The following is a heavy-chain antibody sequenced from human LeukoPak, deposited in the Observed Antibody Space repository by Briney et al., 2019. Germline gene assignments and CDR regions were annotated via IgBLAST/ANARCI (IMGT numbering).Heavy chain of an antibody. D-gene: IGHD6-19*01. J-gene: IGHJ4*02. CDR3: ASRSRGWSDVDY. CDR1: VYTFTGYY. Sequence: ASVKVSCKASVYTFTGYYIHWVRHAPGQGLEWMGWINPNSGGTNYAQKFQGRVTMTRDTSVTTAYMELSRLRSDDTAVYYCASRSRGWSDVDYWGQGTLVTVSS. V-gene: IGHV1-2*02. CDR2: INPNSGGT.